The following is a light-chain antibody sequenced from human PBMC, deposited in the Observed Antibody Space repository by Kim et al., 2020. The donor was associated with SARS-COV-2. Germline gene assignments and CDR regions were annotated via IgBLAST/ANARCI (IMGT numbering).Light chain of an antibody. CDR1: SSNIGSNS. J-gene: IGLJ3*02. CDR3: ASWDDSLNSWL. V-gene: IGLV1-44*01. Sequence: QSVLTQPPSVSGAPGQRVTVSCSGSSSNIGSNSVNWYQQLPGTAPKLLIYSNDRRPSGVPDRCSGSTSGTSASLAISGLQAEDEADYYCASWDDSLNSWLFGGGTQLTVL. CDR2: SND.